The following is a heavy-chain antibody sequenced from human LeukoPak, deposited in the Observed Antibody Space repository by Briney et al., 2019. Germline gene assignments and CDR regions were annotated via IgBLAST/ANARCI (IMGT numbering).Heavy chain of an antibody. D-gene: IGHD3-9*01. V-gene: IGHV1-69*05. CDR3: AIHYDILTGYLVY. Sequence: ASVKVSFQASGGPFSSYAISWVRPAPGQGLEWMGGIIPIFGTANYAQKFQGRVTITTDESTSTAYMELSSLRSEDTAVYYCAIHYDILTGYLVYWGQGTLVTVSS. CDR1: GGPFSSYA. CDR2: IIPIFGTA. J-gene: IGHJ4*02.